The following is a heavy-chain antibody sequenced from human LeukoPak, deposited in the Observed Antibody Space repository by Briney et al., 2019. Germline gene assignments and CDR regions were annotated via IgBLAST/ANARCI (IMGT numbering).Heavy chain of an antibody. CDR2: MNPNSGNT. Sequence: ASVKVSCKASGYTFTSYDINSVRQATGQGLEWVGWMNPNSGNTGYAQKFQGRVTMTRNTSISTAYMEMSSLRSEDTAVYYSARDLVTVTKGFDIWGQGTMVSVSS. CDR3: ARDLVTVTKGFDI. CDR1: GYTFTSYD. J-gene: IGHJ3*02. D-gene: IGHD4-17*01. V-gene: IGHV1-8*01.